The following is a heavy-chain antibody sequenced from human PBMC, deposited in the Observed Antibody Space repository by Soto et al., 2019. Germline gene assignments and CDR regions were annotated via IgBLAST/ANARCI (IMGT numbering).Heavy chain of an antibody. V-gene: IGHV4-31*03. CDR1: GGSISSGGYY. D-gene: IGHD3-22*01. Sequence: TLSLTCTVSGGSISSGGYYWSWIRQHPGKGLEWIGYIYYSGSTYYNLSLKSRVTISVNTSKNQFSLKLSSVTAADTAVYYCARGLGTTKYYYDSSGYSARTFDIWGQGTMVTVSS. J-gene: IGHJ3*02. CDR3: ARGLGTTKYYYDSSGYSARTFDI. CDR2: IYYSGST.